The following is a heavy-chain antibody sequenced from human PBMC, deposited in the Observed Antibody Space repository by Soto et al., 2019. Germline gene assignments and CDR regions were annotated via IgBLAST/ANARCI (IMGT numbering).Heavy chain of an antibody. J-gene: IGHJ4*02. V-gene: IGHV3-23*01. CDR3: VCGVEDPVVVVPVFDY. D-gene: IGHD2-15*01. Sequence: AQRDLRVPSAASGVAFSPYAMSWCRHFPGKGLDGVSAISSGVTAPYYADSVKGRFTSARDNSKNTLFLHMNSLRADDTAVYFCVCGVEDPVVVVPVFDYWGQGTPVTVSS. CDR2: ISSGVTAP. CDR1: GVAFSPYA.